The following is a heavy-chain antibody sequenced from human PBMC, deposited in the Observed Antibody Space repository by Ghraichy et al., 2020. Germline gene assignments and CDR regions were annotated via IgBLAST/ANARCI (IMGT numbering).Heavy chain of an antibody. Sequence: GGSLRLSCVGSGFTFSSYSMNWVRQSPGKGLEWVSYITSSSRTIFYGDSVKGRFTISRDNAQNSLYLQMNSLRDEDTAVYYCARASRVVRFFYYDGMDVWGQGTTVTVSS. D-gene: IGHD4-23*01. J-gene: IGHJ6*02. CDR3: ARASRVVRFFYYDGMDV. CDR1: GFTFSSYS. CDR2: ITSSSRTI. V-gene: IGHV3-48*02.